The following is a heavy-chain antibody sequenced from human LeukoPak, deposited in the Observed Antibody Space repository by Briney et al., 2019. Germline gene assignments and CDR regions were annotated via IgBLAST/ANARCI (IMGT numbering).Heavy chain of an antibody. CDR3: ARGGSSTRPRGWFDP. V-gene: IGHV1-2*02. CDR1: GYTFIGYY. D-gene: IGHD2-2*01. CDR2: TNPNSDGT. J-gene: IGHJ5*02. Sequence: ASVKASCKASGYTFIGYYMHWVRQAPGQGLEWMGWTNPNSDGTNYAQRFQSRVTMTRDTSISTAYMELSRLRSDDTAVYYCARGGSSTRPRGWFDPWGQGTLVTVSS.